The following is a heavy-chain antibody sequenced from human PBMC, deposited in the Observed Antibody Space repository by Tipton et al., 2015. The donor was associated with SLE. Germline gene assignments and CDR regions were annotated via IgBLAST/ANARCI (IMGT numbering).Heavy chain of an antibody. CDR3: AGGGFGCPNWFGP. CDR2: VYHGVGS. V-gene: IGHV4-59*01. J-gene: IGHJ5*01. Sequence: TLSLTCTVSGGSITSYYWTWIRQPPGKRLEWIGFVYHGVGSNYNPSLASRVTMSVDMSKNQLSLELTSVTAADTAIYYCAGGGFGCPNWFGPWGQGALVPGSS. D-gene: IGHD6-19*01. CDR1: GGSITSYY.